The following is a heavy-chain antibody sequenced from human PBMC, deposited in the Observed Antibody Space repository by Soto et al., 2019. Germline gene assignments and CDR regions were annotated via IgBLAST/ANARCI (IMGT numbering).Heavy chain of an antibody. D-gene: IGHD3-16*02. CDR1: GYIFVNYG. J-gene: IGHJ6*02. CDR2: ISPYSGNT. CDR3: AMVDNFVTPTPQDV. V-gene: IGHV1-18*01. Sequence: QVQLVQSGDEVRKPGSSVKVSCKASGYIFVNYGIAWVRQAPGQGLEWMGWISPYSGNTHYASKVQGRLTMTTDTSTNTVYIDTGSLTSVDTAVYYCAMVDNFVTPTPQDVWGQGTTVTVSS.